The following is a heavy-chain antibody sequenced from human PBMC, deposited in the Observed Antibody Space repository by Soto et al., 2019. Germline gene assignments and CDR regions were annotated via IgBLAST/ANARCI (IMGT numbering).Heavy chain of an antibody. CDR1: GYTFTGFF. J-gene: IGHJ4*02. CDR3: AREGIEARIPSD. V-gene: IGHV1-2*02. Sequence: QVQVVQSGAEVKKPGASVKVSCKASGYTFTGFFLHWVRQAPGQGLEWLGWINPNTGGTNYAQDFQGRITMTRDTSISTAYLELTSLRSDDTAVYYFAREGIEARIPSDWGQGTLVTLAS. D-gene: IGHD6-6*01. CDR2: INPNTGGT.